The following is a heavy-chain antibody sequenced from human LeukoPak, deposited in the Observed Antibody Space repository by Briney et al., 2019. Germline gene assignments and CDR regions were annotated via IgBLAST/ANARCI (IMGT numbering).Heavy chain of an antibody. V-gene: IGHV3-66*02. CDR2: IYSGGNT. D-gene: IGHD2-2*01. Sequence: PGGSLRLSCAASGFTVSSNYMTWVRQAPGKGLEWVSVIYSGGNTYYADSVKGRFTISRDNSKNTLYLQMNSLRAEDTAVYYCARGGLVPAAARVIGFDIWGQGTMVTVSS. J-gene: IGHJ3*02. CDR3: ARGGLVPAAARVIGFDI. CDR1: GFTVSSNY.